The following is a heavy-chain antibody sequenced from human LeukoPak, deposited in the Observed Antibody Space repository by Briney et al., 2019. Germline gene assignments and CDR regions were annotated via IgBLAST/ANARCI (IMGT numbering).Heavy chain of an antibody. CDR3: ARGDIVVVPAATYYYYYGMDV. D-gene: IGHD2-2*01. CDR1: GYTFTSYG. J-gene: IGHJ6*02. CDR2: ISAYNGNT. V-gene: IGHV1-18*01. Sequence: ASVKVSCKASGYTFTSYGIRWVRQAPGQGLEWMGWISAYNGNTNYAQKLQGRVTMTTDTSTSTAYMELRSLRTDDTAVYYCARGDIVVVPAATYYYYYGMDVWGQGTTVTVSS.